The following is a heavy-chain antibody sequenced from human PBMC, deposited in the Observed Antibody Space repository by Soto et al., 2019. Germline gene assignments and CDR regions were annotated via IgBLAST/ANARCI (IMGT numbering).Heavy chain of an antibody. D-gene: IGHD7-27*01. CDR1: GDSINNRYYY. Sequence: QVQLQESGPGLVKPSQTLSLTCPVSGDSINNRYYYWGWIRQSPDKGLVWIGHIYNGGTTYNNPSLTNRKTISLHTSKNQFSLQLSSVNAADTDVYYCARGPSGDKVDYWGQGTLVTLSS. J-gene: IGHJ4*02. CDR2: IYNGGTT. CDR3: ARGPSGDKVDY. V-gene: IGHV4-30-4*01.